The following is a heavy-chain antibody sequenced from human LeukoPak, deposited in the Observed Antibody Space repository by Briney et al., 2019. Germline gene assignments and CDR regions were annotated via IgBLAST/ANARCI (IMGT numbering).Heavy chain of an antibody. J-gene: IGHJ6*03. V-gene: IGHV4-61*02. Sequence: SQTLSLTCTVSGGSLSSGSYYWSWIRQPAGKGLEWIGRIYTSGSTNYNPSLKSRVTISVDTSKNQFSLKLSSVTAADTAVYYCARDSHGQTLDSTIFYYYYYMDVWGKGTTVTVSS. CDR2: IYTSGST. CDR1: GGSLSSGSYY. CDR3: ARDSHGQTLDSTIFYYYYYMDV. D-gene: IGHD5-24*01.